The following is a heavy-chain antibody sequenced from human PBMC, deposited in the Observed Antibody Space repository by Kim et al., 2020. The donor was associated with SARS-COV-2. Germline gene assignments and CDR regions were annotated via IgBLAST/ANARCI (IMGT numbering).Heavy chain of an antibody. CDR3: ARDSSYYDILTGYSPYYYYGMDV. CDR2: ISSSGSTI. V-gene: IGHV3-48*03. D-gene: IGHD3-9*01. J-gene: IGHJ6*02. Sequence: GGSLRLSCAASGFTFSSYEMNWVRQAPGKGLEWVSYISSSGSTIYYADSVKDRFTISRDNAKNSLYLQMNSLRAEDTAVYYCARDSSYYDILTGYSPYYYYGMDVWGQGTTVTVSS. CDR1: GFTFSSYE.